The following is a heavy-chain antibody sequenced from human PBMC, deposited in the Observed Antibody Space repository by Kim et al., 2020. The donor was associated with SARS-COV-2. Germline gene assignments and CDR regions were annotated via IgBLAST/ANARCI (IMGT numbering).Heavy chain of an antibody. CDR1: GGSISSGDYY. CDR2: IYYSGST. Sequence: SETLSLTCTVSGGSISSGDYYWSWIRQPPGKGLEWIGYIYYSGSTYYNPSLKSRVTISVDTSKNQFSLKLSSVTAADTAVYYCARDTGGRNYYDFWSGNNWFDPWGQGTLVTVSS. CDR3: ARDTGGRNYYDFWSGNNWFDP. D-gene: IGHD3-3*01. J-gene: IGHJ5*02. V-gene: IGHV4-30-4*01.